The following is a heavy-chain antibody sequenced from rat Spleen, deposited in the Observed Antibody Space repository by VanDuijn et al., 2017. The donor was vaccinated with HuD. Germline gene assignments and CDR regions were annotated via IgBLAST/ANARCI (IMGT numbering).Heavy chain of an antibody. CDR1: GFSLTSSG. D-gene: IGHD3-4*01. CDR2: VWASGTT. J-gene: IGHJ2*01. Sequence: QVQLKESGPGLVQPSQTLSLTCTVSGFSLTSSGVGWVRQSLGKGLVWLGTVWASGTTYYNSAVQSRLSISRDTSKSQVFLEMSSLQPEDTGTYYCARHLTTPFDYWGHGVMVTVSS. V-gene: IGHV2-72*01. CDR3: ARHLTTPFDY.